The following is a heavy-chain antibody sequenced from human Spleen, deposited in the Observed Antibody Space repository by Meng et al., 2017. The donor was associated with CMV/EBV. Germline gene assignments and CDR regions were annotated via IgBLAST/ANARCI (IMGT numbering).Heavy chain of an antibody. V-gene: IGHV4-61*01. CDR1: GASVSSGSYY. D-gene: IGHD1-7*01. Sequence: SETLSLTCTVSGASVSSGSYYWTWIRQSPGKGLEWIGNIFYTGPNYNPTLKSRATISADTSNNQVSLKLNSVTAADTAVYFCARFGITATTPDYWGRGTLVTVSS. CDR3: ARFGITATTPDY. CDR2: IFYTGP. J-gene: IGHJ4*02.